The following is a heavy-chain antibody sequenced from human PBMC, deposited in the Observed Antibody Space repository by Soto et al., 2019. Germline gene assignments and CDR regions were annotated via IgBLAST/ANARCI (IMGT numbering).Heavy chain of an antibody. J-gene: IGHJ6*03. CDR3: ARRARPYFYYMDV. V-gene: IGHV3-64*01. CDR1: GFTLSGYA. D-gene: IGHD6-6*01. Sequence: EVQLAESGGGLAQPGGSLRLSCAASGFTLSGYAMDWVRQAPGKGLEYVSGISSNGVGTYYANSVQGRFTLSRDNSKNTVYLQMGSLRPEDMAVYYCARRARPYFYYMDVWGKGTTVTVCS. CDR2: ISSNGVGT.